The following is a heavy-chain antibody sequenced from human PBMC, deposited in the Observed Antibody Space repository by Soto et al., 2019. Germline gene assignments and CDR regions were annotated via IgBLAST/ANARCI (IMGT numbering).Heavy chain of an antibody. V-gene: IGHV4-59*02. CDR1: GDSVTSHY. CDR3: AQSLGIAAAGTG. J-gene: IGHJ4*02. D-gene: IGHD6-13*01. CDR2: MHYTGFS. Sequence: SETLSLTCSFSGDSVTSHYLTWIRQSPEKGLEWIGYMHYTGFSHYNPSLKSRLTITKDTSKNQVVLTMTNMDPVDTATYYCAQSLGIAAAGTGWGQGTLVTVSS.